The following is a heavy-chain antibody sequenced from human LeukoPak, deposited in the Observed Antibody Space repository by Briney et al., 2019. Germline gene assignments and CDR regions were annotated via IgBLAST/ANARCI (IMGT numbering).Heavy chain of an antibody. D-gene: IGHD3-3*01. J-gene: IGHJ3*02. CDR2: IIPNSGGT. CDR1: GGTFSSYA. Sequence: GASVKVSCKASGGTFSSYAISWVRQAPGQGLEWMGRIIPNSGGTNYAQKFQGRVTMTRDTSISTAYMELSRLRSDDTAVYYCARDLYDFWSQDAFDIWGQGTMVTVSS. CDR3: ARDLYDFWSQDAFDI. V-gene: IGHV1-2*02.